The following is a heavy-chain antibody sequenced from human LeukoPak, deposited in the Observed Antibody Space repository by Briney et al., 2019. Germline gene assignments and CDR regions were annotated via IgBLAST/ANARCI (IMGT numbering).Heavy chain of an antibody. CDR3: ARGNYGDYVDLDY. CDR1: GGTFISYA. D-gene: IGHD4-17*01. Sequence: SXKVSCKASGGTFISYAISWVRQAPGQGIEWMGGIIPIFGTANYAQKFQGRVTITTDESTSTAYMELSSLRSEDTAVYYCARGNYGDYVDLDYWGQGTLVTVSS. CDR2: IIPIFGTA. V-gene: IGHV1-69*05. J-gene: IGHJ4*02.